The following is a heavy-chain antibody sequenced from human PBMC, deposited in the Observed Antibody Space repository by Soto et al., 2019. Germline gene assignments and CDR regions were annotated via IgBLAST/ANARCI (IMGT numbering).Heavy chain of an antibody. CDR1: GFTFSDHF. Sequence: QVELVESGGGLVKPGGSLRLSWAASGFTFSDHFMTWIRQSPGKGLEWVSYISMTSSTTNYADSVNGRFTISRDNAKNSLFLQMDNGRVDDTAVYYWARGGRNHPSLNIDYWGQGTLVTVSS. V-gene: IGHV3-11*06. CDR2: ISMTSSTT. CDR3: ARGGRNHPSLNIDY. J-gene: IGHJ4*02. D-gene: IGHD2-2*01.